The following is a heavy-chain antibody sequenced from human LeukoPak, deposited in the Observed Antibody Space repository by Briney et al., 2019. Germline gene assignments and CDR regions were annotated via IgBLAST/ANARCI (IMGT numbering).Heavy chain of an antibody. Sequence: GGSLRLSCAASGFTFSTYAMNWVRQAPGKGLEWVSSISASGDRTYYADSVKGRFTISRDNSKNTLYLQMNSLRAEDTAVYYCAVTMVRGALDYWGQGTLVTVSS. CDR2: ISASGDRT. V-gene: IGHV3-23*01. D-gene: IGHD3-10*01. CDR3: AVTMVRGALDY. CDR1: GFTFSTYA. J-gene: IGHJ4*02.